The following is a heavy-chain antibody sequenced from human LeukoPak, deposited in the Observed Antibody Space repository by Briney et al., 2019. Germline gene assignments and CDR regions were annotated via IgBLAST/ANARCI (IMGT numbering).Heavy chain of an antibody. J-gene: IGHJ3*02. CDR3: ARGSDSSDYFTDAFDI. Sequence: PGGSLRLSCAASGFTFTSYTMTWVRQAPGKGLQWVSSLRSTVGYIYYADSVKGRFTISRDNAKNSLYLQMNSLRAEDTAVYYCARGSDSSDYFTDAFDIWGQGTMVTVSS. D-gene: IGHD3-22*01. CDR2: LRSTVGYI. V-gene: IGHV3-21*01. CDR1: GFTFTSYT.